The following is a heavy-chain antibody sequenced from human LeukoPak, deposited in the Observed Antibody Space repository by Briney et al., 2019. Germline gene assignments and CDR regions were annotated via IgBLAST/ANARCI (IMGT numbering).Heavy chain of an antibody. V-gene: IGHV3-74*01. J-gene: IGHJ5*02. CDR1: GFIFSDSW. Sequence: GGSLRPSCAASGFIFSDSWMHWVRQAPGKGLVWVSRISNDGSSTDYADSVKGRFTISRDNAKNTLYLQMNSLRGEDTAVYYCARGRNTDLQPNNWFDPWGQGILVTVSS. CDR3: ARGRNTDLQPNNWFDP. CDR2: ISNDGSST. D-gene: IGHD5-18*01.